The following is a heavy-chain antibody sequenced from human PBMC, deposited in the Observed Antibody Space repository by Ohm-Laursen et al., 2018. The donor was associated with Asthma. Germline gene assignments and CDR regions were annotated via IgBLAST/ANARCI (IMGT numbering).Heavy chain of an antibody. D-gene: IGHD2-21*02. CDR2: LYAGGTI. J-gene: IGHJ3*02. CDR3: ARRDFSGGDPSAAFDI. CDR1: GFTASSNY. V-gene: IGHV3-53*05. Sequence: GSLRLSCAASGFTASSNYMSWVRQAPEKGLEWVSVLYAGGTIHYADSVRGRFTISRDNSKNTLYMQMNSLRAEDTAVYYCARRDFSGGDPSAAFDIWGQGTMVTVSS.